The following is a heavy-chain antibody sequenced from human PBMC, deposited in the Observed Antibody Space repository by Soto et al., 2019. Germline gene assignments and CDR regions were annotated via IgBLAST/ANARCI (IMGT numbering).Heavy chain of an antibody. Sequence: PGGSLRLSCAASGFTFSSYAMSWVRQAPEKGLEWVSGLSGSGGSTNYAGSVQGRFTISRDNSKSTLYVQMNNLRAEDTAVYYCAKGSYYDFWSGYSYYFDSWGQGTLVTVSS. J-gene: IGHJ4*02. V-gene: IGHV3-23*01. CDR2: LSGSGGST. D-gene: IGHD3-3*01. CDR1: GFTFSSYA. CDR3: AKGSYYDFWSGYSYYFDS.